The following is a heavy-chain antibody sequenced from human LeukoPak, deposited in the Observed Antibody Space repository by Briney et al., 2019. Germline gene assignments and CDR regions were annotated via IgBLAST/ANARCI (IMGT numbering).Heavy chain of an antibody. CDR1: GFTFSTYA. D-gene: IGHD1-26*01. J-gene: IGHJ4*02. V-gene: IGHV3-23*01. CDR2: ISGSGDST. CDR3: ARDSGSYLQPTDY. Sequence: GGSLRLSCTASGFTFSTYAMTWVRHAPGKGLEWVSSISGSGDSTYYADSVKGRFTISRDNSKNTLYLQMNSLRADDTALYHCARDSGSYLQPTDYWGQGTLVTVSS.